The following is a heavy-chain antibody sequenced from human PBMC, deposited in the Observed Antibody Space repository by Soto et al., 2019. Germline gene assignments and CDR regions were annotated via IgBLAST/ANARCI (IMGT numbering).Heavy chain of an antibody. CDR1: GGSINNHY. Sequence: SETLSLTCTVSGGSINNHYWSWIRQPPGKGLEWIGYIYYTGSTNYNPSLKSRVTISVDTSKNQFSLKLSSVTAADTAVYYCARDERYCSSTSCYRFFDYWGQGTLVTVSS. V-gene: IGHV4-59*11. D-gene: IGHD2-2*02. J-gene: IGHJ4*02. CDR2: IYYTGST. CDR3: ARDERYCSSTSCYRFFDY.